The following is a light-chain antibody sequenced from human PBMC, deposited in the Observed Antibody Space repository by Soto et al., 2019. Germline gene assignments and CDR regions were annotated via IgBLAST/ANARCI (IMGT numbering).Light chain of an antibody. CDR1: QTISSW. Sequence: DIQMTQSPSTLSGSVGDRVTITCRASQTISSWLAWYQQKPGKAPKLLIYKASTLKSGVPSRFSGSGSGTEFILTISGLQPDDFATYYCQQYDTYWTFGQGTKVDI. V-gene: IGKV1-5*03. J-gene: IGKJ1*01. CDR3: QQYDTYWT. CDR2: KAS.